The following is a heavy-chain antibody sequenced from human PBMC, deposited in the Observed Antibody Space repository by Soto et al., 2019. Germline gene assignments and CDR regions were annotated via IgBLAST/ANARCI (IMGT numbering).Heavy chain of an antibody. D-gene: IGHD3-16*01. V-gene: IGHV3-23*01. Sequence: GSLRLSCAASGFIFSSYAMSWVRQAPGKGLEWVSAMRADGVSTYYAGSVKGRFTISRDNSKNTLHLQMNGLGVEDTAVYYCMRGISAPDYWGQGTLVTVSS. CDR3: MRGISAPDY. CDR1: GFIFSSYA. CDR2: MRADGVST. J-gene: IGHJ4*02.